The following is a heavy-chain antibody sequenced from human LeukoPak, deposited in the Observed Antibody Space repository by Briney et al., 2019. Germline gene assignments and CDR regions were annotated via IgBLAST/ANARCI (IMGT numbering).Heavy chain of an antibody. CDR1: GFTFSSYS. J-gene: IGHJ3*02. V-gene: IGHV3-21*01. CDR3: ARVGASMIDVFDI. Sequence: GGSLRLSCAASGFTFSSYSMNWVRQAPGKGLEWVSSISSSSSYIYYADSVKGRFTISRDNAKNSLYLQMNSLRAEDTAVYYCARVGASMIDVFDIWGQGTMVTVSS. CDR2: ISSSSSYI. D-gene: IGHD3-22*01.